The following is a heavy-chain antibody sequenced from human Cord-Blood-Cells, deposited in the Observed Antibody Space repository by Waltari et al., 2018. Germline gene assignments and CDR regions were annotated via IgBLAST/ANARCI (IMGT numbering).Heavy chain of an antibody. CDR1: GCSISSSSYH. CDR3: ARSPTTVTTQFDY. D-gene: IGHD4-17*01. CDR2: IYYSGST. Sequence: QLQLQEPGPRLVKPSWTLSLTCTVSGCSISSSSYHWGWLRQPPGKGREWIGSIYYSGSTYYNPSLKSRVTISVDTSKNQFSLKLSSVTAADTAVYYCARSPTTVTTQFDYWGQGTLVTVSS. J-gene: IGHJ4*02. V-gene: IGHV4-39*07.